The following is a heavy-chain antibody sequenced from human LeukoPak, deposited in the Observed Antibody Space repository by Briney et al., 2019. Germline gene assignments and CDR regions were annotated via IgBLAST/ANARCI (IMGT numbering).Heavy chain of an antibody. D-gene: IGHD2-15*01. J-gene: IGHJ6*02. CDR1: GGSISSSSYY. V-gene: IGHV4-39*01. Sequence: SETLSLTCTVSGGSISSSSYYWGWIRQPPGKGLEWIGSIYYSGSTYYNPSLKSRVTISVDTSKNQFSLRLSSVNAADTALYYCARRGSGNGGTYAGMDVWGQGTSVTVSS. CDR2: IYYSGST. CDR3: ARRGSGNGGTYAGMDV.